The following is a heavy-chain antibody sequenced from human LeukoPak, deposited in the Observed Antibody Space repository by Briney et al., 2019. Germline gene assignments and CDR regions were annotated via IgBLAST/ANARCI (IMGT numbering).Heavy chain of an antibody. CDR1: GGSISSGGHY. D-gene: IGHD2-2*01. J-gene: IGHJ6*02. CDR2: IYYSGST. Sequence: SQTLSLTCTVSGGSISSGGHYWSWIRQHPGKGLEWIGYIYYSGSTYYNPSLKSRVTISVDTSKNQFSLKLSSVTAADTAVYYCARGHCSSTSCYLLYYYYGMDVWGQGTTVTVSS. V-gene: IGHV4-31*03. CDR3: ARGHCSSTSCYLLYYYYGMDV.